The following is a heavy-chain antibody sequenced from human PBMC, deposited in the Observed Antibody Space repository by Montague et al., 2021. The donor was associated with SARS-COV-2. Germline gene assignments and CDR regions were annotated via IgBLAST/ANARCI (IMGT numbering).Heavy chain of an antibody. V-gene: IGHV4-39*07. Sequence: SETLSLTCTVSGGSISSSSYYWGWLRQPPGKGLEWIGSIYYSGSTYYNPSLKSRVTISVDTSKNQFSLKLSSVTAAGTAVYYCARDKAEYIVVVPAVPLAYGMDVWGQGTTVTVSS. CDR2: IYYSGST. J-gene: IGHJ6*02. D-gene: IGHD2-2*01. CDR3: ARDKAEYIVVVPAVPLAYGMDV. CDR1: GGSISSSSYY.